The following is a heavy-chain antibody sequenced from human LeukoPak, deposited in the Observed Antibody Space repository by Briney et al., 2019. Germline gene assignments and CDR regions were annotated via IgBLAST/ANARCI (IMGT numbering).Heavy chain of an antibody. V-gene: IGHV3-7*05. D-gene: IGHD5-12*01. Sequence: GGSLKLSCAASGFTFSSYWMSWVRQAPGKGPEWVATITQDGSKKYYVDSVKGRFTISRDNAKNALYLQMNSLRAEDTAVYYCARDTGYGDYWGQGTLVTVS. CDR1: GFTFSSYW. CDR2: ITQDGSKK. CDR3: ARDTGYGDY. J-gene: IGHJ4*02.